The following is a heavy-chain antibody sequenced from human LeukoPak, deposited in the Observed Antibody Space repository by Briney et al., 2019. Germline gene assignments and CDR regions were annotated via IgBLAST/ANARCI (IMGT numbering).Heavy chain of an antibody. D-gene: IGHD1-20*01. CDR3: ARVSYRITGTPYPPLIDY. Sequence: GASVKVSCKASGYTFTGYYMHWVRQAPGQGLEWMGWINPNSGGTNYAQKFQGRVTMTRDTSISTAYMELSRLRSDDTAVYYCARVSYRITGTPYPPLIDYWGQGTLVTVSS. V-gene: IGHV1-2*02. CDR2: INPNSGGT. J-gene: IGHJ4*02. CDR1: GYTFTGYY.